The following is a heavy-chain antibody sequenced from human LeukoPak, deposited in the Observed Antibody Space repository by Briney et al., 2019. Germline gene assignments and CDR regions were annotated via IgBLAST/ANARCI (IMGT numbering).Heavy chain of an antibody. Sequence: HGGSLRLSCAASGFTFSSYSMNWVRQAPGKGQKWVSSISGDSSHIYYADSVKGRFTISRDNAENSLYLQMNGLRTEDTAIYYCARDTYSRWQTDYWGQGTLVTVSS. V-gene: IGHV3-21*01. CDR1: GFTFSSYS. CDR2: ISGDSSHI. D-gene: IGHD4-23*01. CDR3: ARDTYSRWQTDY. J-gene: IGHJ4*02.